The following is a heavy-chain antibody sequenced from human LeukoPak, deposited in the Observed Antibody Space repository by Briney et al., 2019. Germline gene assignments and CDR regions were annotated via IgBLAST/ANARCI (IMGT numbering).Heavy chain of an antibody. CDR3: ARGYSGTYRVDY. Sequence: GGSLRLSCVASGFTFSSYWMHWVRQAPGKGLVWVSRINTDGTNTNYTDSVKGRFSTSRDNAKNTMYLHMNSLRAEDTALYYCARGYSGTYRVDYWGQGTLVTVSS. J-gene: IGHJ4*02. V-gene: IGHV3-74*01. CDR2: INTDGTNT. D-gene: IGHD5-12*01. CDR1: GFTFSSYW.